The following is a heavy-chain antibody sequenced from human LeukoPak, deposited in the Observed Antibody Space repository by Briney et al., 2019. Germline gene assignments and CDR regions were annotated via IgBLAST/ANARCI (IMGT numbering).Heavy chain of an antibody. CDR3: ARADCSSTSCLFDY. CDR1: GYTFTSYY. CDR2: INTNTGNP. D-gene: IGHD2-2*01. J-gene: IGHJ4*02. Sequence: ASVKVSCKASGYTFTSYYMHWVRQAPGQGLEWMGWINTNTGNPTYAQGFTGRFVFSLDTSVSTAYLQISSLKAEDTAVYYCARADCSSTSCLFDYWGQGTLVTVSS. V-gene: IGHV7-4-1*02.